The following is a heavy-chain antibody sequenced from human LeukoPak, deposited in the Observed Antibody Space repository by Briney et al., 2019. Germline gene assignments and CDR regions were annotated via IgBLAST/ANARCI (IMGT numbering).Heavy chain of an antibody. V-gene: IGHV5-51*01. CDR3: ARQGLSSSFESQSGNWFDP. J-gene: IGHJ5*02. Sequence: GEALEISWKGSGYSFTSYWIGWGRQMPGKGLEGVGIIYPGDSDTRYSASFQGQVNISADKSISTAYLQWSSLKASDTAMYYCARQGLSSSFESQSGNWFDPWGQGTLVTVSS. CDR2: IYPGDSDT. D-gene: IGHD6-6*01. CDR1: GYSFTSYW.